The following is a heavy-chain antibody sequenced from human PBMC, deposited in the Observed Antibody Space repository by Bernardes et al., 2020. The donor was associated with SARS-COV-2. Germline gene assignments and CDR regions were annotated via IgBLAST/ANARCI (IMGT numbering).Heavy chain of an antibody. CDR1: GGSISSYY. J-gene: IGHJ3*02. Sequence: SETLSLTCTVSGGSISSYYWSWIRQPAGKGLEWIGRIYTSGSTSYNPSLKSRVTMSVDTSKNQFSLKLSSVTAADTAVYYCARGPVITMIVAPKAFDIWGQGKMVTVSS. CDR3: ARGPVITMIVAPKAFDI. CDR2: IYTSGST. V-gene: IGHV4-4*07. D-gene: IGHD3-22*01.